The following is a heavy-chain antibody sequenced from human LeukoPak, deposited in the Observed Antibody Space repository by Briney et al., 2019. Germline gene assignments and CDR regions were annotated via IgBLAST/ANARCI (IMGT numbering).Heavy chain of an antibody. Sequence: PGRPLRLSCAASGFTFSTYGMHWVRQAPGKGLEWVAVIWHDGSNEHYADSVRGRFTISRDNPKNTLYLQINSLRAEDTAVYYCAKDRQQLVYYMDVWGKGTTVTVS. CDR2: IWHDGSNE. V-gene: IGHV3-33*06. CDR3: AKDRQQLVYYMDV. D-gene: IGHD6-13*01. CDR1: GFTFSTYG. J-gene: IGHJ6*03.